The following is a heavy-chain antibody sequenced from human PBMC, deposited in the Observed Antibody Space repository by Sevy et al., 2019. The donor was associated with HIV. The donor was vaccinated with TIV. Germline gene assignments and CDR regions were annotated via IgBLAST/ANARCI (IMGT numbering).Heavy chain of an antibody. CDR3: ARDLPSGGSGWNYWYFDL. Sequence: SETLSLTCTVSGGSISSYYWSWIRQPAGKGLEWIGCIYTSGSTNYNPSLKSRVTMSVDTSKNQFSLKLSSVTAADTAVYYCARDLPSGGSGWNYWYFDLWGRRTLVTVSS. CDR1: GGSISSYY. V-gene: IGHV4-4*07. J-gene: IGHJ2*01. D-gene: IGHD6-19*01. CDR2: IYTSGST.